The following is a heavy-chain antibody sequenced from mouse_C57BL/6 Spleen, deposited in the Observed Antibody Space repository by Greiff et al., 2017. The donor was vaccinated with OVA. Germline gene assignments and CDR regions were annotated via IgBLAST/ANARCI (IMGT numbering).Heavy chain of an antibody. J-gene: IGHJ2*01. V-gene: IGHV1-76*01. CDR1: GYTFTDYY. Sequence: QVQLQQSGAELVRPGASVKLSCKASGYTFTDYYINWVKQRPGQGLEWIARIYPGSGNTYYNEKFKGKATLTAEKSSSTAYMQLSSLTSEDSAVYFCALYYSKGADYWGKGTTLTVSS. D-gene: IGHD2-5*01. CDR3: ALYYSKGADY. CDR2: IYPGSGNT.